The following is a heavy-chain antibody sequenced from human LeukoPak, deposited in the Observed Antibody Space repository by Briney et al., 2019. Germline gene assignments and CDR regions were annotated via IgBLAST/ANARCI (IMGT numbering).Heavy chain of an antibody. CDR1: EFSRSTSGLG. Sequence: SGPTLVNPTHTLRLTFTCSEFSRSTSGLGVGLIRHPPGKALEWPALIYWNDDRRYSPSLKSRSTITKDTTKNPVVLTMTTMDPVATATYYCAHRPYYDFWSGYCFDPWGEGTLVTVSS. CDR3: AHRPYYDFWSGYCFDP. D-gene: IGHD3-3*01. CDR2: IYWNDDR. J-gene: IGHJ5*02. V-gene: IGHV2-5*01.